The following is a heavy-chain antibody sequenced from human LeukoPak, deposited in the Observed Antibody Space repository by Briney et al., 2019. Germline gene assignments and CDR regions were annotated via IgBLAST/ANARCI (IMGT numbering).Heavy chain of an antibody. CDR2: INAGNGNT. CDR3: ARRVLASRTFDP. J-gene: IGHJ5*02. V-gene: IGHV1-18*01. Sequence: GASVKVSCKASGYTFTSYGISWVRQAPGQGLEWMGWINAGNGNTKYSQKFQGRVTMTRNTSISTAYMELSSLRSEDTAVYYCARRVLASRTFDPWGQGTLVTVSS. CDR1: GYTFTSYG. D-gene: IGHD3-3*02.